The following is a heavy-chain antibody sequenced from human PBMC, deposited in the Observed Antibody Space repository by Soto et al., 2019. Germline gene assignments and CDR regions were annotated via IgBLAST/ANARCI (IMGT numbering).Heavy chain of an antibody. CDR3: ARLLHSPGPSNWFHR. CDR1: GYSFTSYW. V-gene: IGHV1-69*05. J-gene: IGHJ5*02. CDR2: IIPIFGTT. Sequence: KISCKGSGYSFTSYWVCRLRQMPGKGLEWMGGIIPIFGTTNYAQKFQGRVTITTDASTSTAYMELRSLRSDDTAVYYGARLLHSPGPSNWFHRCGQGTLVTVSS.